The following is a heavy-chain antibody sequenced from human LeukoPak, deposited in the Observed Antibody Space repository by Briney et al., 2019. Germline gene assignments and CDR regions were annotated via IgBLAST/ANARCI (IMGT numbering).Heavy chain of an antibody. D-gene: IGHD3-3*01. CDR1: GFTVSSNY. J-gene: IGHJ5*02. CDR2: IYSGGST. CDR3: ARGGSGYHNDYNNWFDP. Sequence: GGSLRLSCAASGFTVSSNYMSWVRQAPWKGLEWVSVIYSGGSTYYADSVKGRFTISRDNSKNTLYLQMNSLRAEDTAVYYCARGGSGYHNDYNNWFDPWGQGTLVTVSS. V-gene: IGHV3-53*01.